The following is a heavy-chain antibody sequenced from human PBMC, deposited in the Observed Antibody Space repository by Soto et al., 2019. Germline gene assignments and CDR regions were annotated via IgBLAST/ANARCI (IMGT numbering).Heavy chain of an antibody. CDR2: INAGNGNT. Sequence: ASVKVSCKASGYTFTSYAMHWVRQAPGQRLEWMGWINAGNGNTKYSQKFQGRVTITRDTSASTAYRELSSLRSEDTAVYYCARRGEVGKWLEENAFDIWGQGTMVTVSS. D-gene: IGHD3-22*01. CDR1: GYTFTSYA. V-gene: IGHV1-3*01. CDR3: ARRGEVGKWLEENAFDI. J-gene: IGHJ3*02.